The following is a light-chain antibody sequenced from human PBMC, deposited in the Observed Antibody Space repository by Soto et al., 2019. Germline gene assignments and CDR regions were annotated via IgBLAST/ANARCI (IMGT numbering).Light chain of an antibody. CDR1: SSDVGGYNY. CDR2: DVS. Sequence: QSALTQPASVSGSPGQSITISCTGTSSDVGGYNYVSWYQQHPGKAPKLMIYDVSNRPSGVSNRFSGSKSGNTASLTISGLKAEDEADYYCSSYISSITLVFGTGTKLTVL. V-gene: IGLV2-14*01. J-gene: IGLJ1*01. CDR3: SSYISSITLV.